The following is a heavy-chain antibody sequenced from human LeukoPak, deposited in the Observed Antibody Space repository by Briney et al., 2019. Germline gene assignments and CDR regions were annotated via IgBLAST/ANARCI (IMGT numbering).Heavy chain of an antibody. Sequence: ASVKVSCKASGYTFTSYGISWVRQAPGQGLEWMGWISAYNGNTNYAQKLQGRVTMTTDTSTSTAYMELRSLRSDDTAVYYCARDQHIVVVTAILDYWGQGTLATVSS. CDR2: ISAYNGNT. J-gene: IGHJ4*02. CDR3: ARDQHIVVVTAILDY. D-gene: IGHD2-21*02. V-gene: IGHV1-18*01. CDR1: GYTFTSYG.